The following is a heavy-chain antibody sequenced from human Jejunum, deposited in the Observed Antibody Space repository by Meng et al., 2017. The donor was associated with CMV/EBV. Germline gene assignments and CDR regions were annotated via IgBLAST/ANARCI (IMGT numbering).Heavy chain of an antibody. J-gene: IGHJ4*02. CDR3: AREGTNSYYFDY. Sequence: VSGNCISGGESYWSWIRQPPGKGLEWIGYIYESESTSYSPSLESRVTISVDTSKNQFSLKVMSVTAADTAVYYCAREGTNSYYFDYWGQGTLVTVSS. D-gene: IGHD1-14*01. CDR2: IYESEST. V-gene: IGHV4-30-4*01. CDR1: GNCISGGESY.